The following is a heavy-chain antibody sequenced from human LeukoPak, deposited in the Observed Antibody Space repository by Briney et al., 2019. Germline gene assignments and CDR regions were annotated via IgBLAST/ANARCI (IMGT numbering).Heavy chain of an antibody. J-gene: IGHJ4*02. CDR1: GFTFSSYA. V-gene: IGHV3-23*01. CDR2: ISGSGGST. CDR3: AKERKYSSSSGYFDY. Sequence: GGSLRLSCAASGFTFSSYAMSWVRQAPGKGLEWVSAISGSGGSTYYADSVKGRFTISRDNSKSTLYLQMNSLRAEDTAVYHCAKERKYSSSSGYFDYWGQGTLVTVSS. D-gene: IGHD6-6*01.